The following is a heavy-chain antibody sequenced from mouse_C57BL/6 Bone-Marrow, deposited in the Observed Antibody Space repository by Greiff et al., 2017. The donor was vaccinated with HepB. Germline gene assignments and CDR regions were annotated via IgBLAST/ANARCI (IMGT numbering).Heavy chain of an antibody. Sequence: DVKLVESGGDLVKPGGSLKLSCAASGFTFSSYGMSWVRQTPDKRLEWVATISSGGSYTYYPDSVKGRFTISRDNAKNTLYLQMSSLKSEDTAMYYCARKLGRMDYWGQGTSVTVSS. D-gene: IGHD4-1*01. J-gene: IGHJ4*01. V-gene: IGHV5-6*02. CDR3: ARKLGRMDY. CDR2: ISSGGSYT. CDR1: GFTFSSYG.